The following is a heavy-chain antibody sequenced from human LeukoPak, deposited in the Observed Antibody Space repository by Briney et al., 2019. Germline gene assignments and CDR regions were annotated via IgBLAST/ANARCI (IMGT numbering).Heavy chain of an antibody. CDR2: IYYSGST. J-gene: IGHJ3*02. CDR3: ARFSWELLRGNAFDI. CDR1: GGSISSYY. D-gene: IGHD1-26*01. Sequence: SETLSLTCTVSGGSISSYYWSWIRQPPGKGLEWIGYIYYSGSTNYNPSLKSRVTISVDTSKNQFSLKLSSVTAADTAVYYCARFSWELLRGNAFDIWGQGTMVTVSS. V-gene: IGHV4-59*08.